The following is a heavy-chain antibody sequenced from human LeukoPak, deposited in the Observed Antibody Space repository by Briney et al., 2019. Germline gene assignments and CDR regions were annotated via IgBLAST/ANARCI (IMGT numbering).Heavy chain of an antibody. Sequence: GGSLRLSCAASGFTFSSYWMHWVRQAPGKGLVWVSRINGDGSSTNYADSVKGRFTISRDNAKNTLYLQMNSLRAEDTAVYYCARDFGSYLDYWGQGTLVTVSS. J-gene: IGHJ4*02. V-gene: IGHV3-74*01. CDR3: ARDFGSYLDY. CDR1: GFTFSSYW. D-gene: IGHD3-10*01. CDR2: INGDGSST.